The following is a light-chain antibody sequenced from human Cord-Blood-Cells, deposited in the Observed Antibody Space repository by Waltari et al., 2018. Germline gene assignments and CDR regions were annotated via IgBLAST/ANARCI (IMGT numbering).Light chain of an antibody. V-gene: IGKV3-15*01. J-gene: IGKJ1*01. Sequence: EIVMTQSPATLSVSPGERATLSCRARQSVSSNLAWYQQKPGQAPRLLIYGASTRPTGIPARFSGSGSGTEFTLTISSLQSEDFAVYYCQQYNNWPPWTFGQGTKVEIK. CDR3: QQYNNWPPWT. CDR2: GAS. CDR1: QSVSSN.